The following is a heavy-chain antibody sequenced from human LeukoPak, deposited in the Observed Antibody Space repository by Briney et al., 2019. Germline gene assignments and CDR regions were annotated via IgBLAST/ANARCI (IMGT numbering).Heavy chain of an antibody. CDR1: GGYISSGGYS. Sequence: PSQTLSLTCAVSGGYISSGGYSWSWIRQPPGKGLEWIGYIYHSGSSYYNPSLKSRVTISVDRSKNQFSLKLSSVTAADTAVYYCARSGYSGYDYGLWGQGTLVTVSS. V-gene: IGHV4-30-2*01. D-gene: IGHD5-12*01. CDR3: ARSGYSGYDYGL. J-gene: IGHJ4*02. CDR2: IYHSGSS.